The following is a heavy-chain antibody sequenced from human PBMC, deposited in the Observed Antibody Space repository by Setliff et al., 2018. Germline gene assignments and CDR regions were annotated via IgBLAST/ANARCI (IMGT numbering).Heavy chain of an antibody. V-gene: IGHV4-59*01. CDR2: LYYGGTT. CDR3: AREGDTSAYYYGGGFDY. J-gene: IGHJ4*02. CDR1: GASISGYY. D-gene: IGHD3-22*01. Sequence: SETLSLTCSVSGASISGYYWSWIRQSPGKGLEWIGSLYYGGTTSYNPSLKSRVTISVDTSKSQFSLGLSSVTAADTALYYCAREGDTSAYYYGGGFDYWGQGTLVTVSS.